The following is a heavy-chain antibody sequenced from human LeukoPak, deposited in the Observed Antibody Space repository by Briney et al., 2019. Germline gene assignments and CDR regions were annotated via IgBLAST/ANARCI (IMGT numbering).Heavy chain of an antibody. J-gene: IGHJ4*02. CDR1: GGSIGSGTYF. V-gene: IGHV4-39*01. CDR3: ARGAAAAGIDY. D-gene: IGHD6-13*01. CDR2: IYYIGST. Sequence: PSETLSLTCTVSGGSIGSGTYFWGWIRQPPGKGLEWIGNIYYIGSTYYNPSLKNRVTMSVDTSKNRFSLRLTSVTAAETAVYYCARGAAAAGIDYWGQGTLVTVSS.